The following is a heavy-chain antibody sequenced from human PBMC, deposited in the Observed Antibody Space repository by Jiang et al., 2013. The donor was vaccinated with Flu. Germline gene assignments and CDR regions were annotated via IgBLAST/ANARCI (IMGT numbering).Heavy chain of an antibody. D-gene: IGHD6-6*01. V-gene: IGHV5-10-1*01. CDR3: ARDGSSSYYVDY. Sequence: GAEVKARESLRISCKGSGYKFTNYWISWVRQMPGKGLEWMGRIDPRDSYTNYNPAFQGHVTISVDKSVNTAYLQWRTLKASGTAMYYCARDGSSSYYVDYWGQGTLVSVSS. CDR2: IDPRDSYT. J-gene: IGHJ4*02. CDR1: GYKFTNYW.